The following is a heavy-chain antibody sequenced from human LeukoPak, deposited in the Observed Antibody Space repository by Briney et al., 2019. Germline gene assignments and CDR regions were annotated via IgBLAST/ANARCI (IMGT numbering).Heavy chain of an antibody. CDR1: GGSFSGYY. Sequence: SETLSLTCAVYGGSFSGYYWGWVRQPPGKGLEWIGNFYHSGSTYYNSSLKSRLTMSVDPSKNQFSLKLTAVTAADTAVYCCARLGAVLTSVNWFDPWGQGTPVTVSS. V-gene: IGHV4-34*10. CDR2: FYHSGST. J-gene: IGHJ5*02. D-gene: IGHD4-23*01. CDR3: ARLGAVLTSVNWFDP.